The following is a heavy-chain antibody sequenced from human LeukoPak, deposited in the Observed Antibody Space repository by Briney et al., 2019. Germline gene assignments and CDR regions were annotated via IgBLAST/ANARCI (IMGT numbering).Heavy chain of an antibody. Sequence: ASVKVSCKASGYTFTSYYMHWVRQAPGQGLEWMGIVNPSGGSTSYAQKFQGRVTMTRDTSTSTVYMELSSLRSEDTAVYYCARDSELMVYASYKFDPWGQGTLVTVSS. V-gene: IGHV1-46*01. CDR3: ARDSELMVYASYKFDP. CDR2: VNPSGGST. J-gene: IGHJ5*02. D-gene: IGHD2-8*01. CDR1: GYTFTSYY.